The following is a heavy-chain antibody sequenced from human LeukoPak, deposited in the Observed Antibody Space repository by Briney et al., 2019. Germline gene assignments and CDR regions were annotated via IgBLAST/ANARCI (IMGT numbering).Heavy chain of an antibody. CDR3: ARGGGTPYYFDY. CDR1: GFIFSSYG. CDR2: IWYDGSNK. D-gene: IGHD2-15*01. Sequence: GGSLRLSCAASGFIFSSYGMHWVRQAPGKGLEWVAVIWYDGSNKYYADSVKGRFTISRDNSKNTLYLQMNSLRAEDTAVYYCARGGGTPYYFDYWGQGTLVTVSS. J-gene: IGHJ4*02. V-gene: IGHV3-33*01.